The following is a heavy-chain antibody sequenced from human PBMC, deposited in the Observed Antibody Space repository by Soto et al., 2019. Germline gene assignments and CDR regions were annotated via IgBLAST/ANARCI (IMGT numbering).Heavy chain of an antibody. D-gene: IGHD6-19*01. CDR1: GSSIENYF. CDR3: ARASGWVFDS. V-gene: IGHV4-59*01. Sequence: SETLSLTCSVSGSSIENYFWTWFRQPPGKGLEWIGYVYYTGSINYRPSLKSRVTISVDTSKNQFSLRLSSVTAADTAVYFCARASGWVFDSWGQGTLVTVSS. J-gene: IGHJ4*02. CDR2: VYYTGSI.